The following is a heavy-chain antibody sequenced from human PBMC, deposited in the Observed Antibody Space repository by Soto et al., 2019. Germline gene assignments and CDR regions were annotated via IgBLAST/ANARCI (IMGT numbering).Heavy chain of an antibody. J-gene: IGHJ6*03. CDR2: ISAYNGKT. CDR1: GYSFTNYG. D-gene: IGHD2-2*01. CDR3: ARDRGVAAPVASNSHYYYSMDM. Sequence: QDQLVQSGVEVKKPGASVKVSCKASGYSFTNYGITWVRQAPGQGFEGMGWISAYNGKTNYARKFLGRVTMTTDASTITAYVQLRSLRAAGTAGYSCARDRGVAAPVASNSHYYYSMDMWGTGTTVTVSS. V-gene: IGHV1-18*01.